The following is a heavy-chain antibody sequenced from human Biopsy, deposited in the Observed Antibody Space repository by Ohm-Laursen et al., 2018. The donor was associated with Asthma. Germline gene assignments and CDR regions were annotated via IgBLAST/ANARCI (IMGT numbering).Heavy chain of an antibody. V-gene: IGHV1-69*01. CDR2: IMTVFGTT. J-gene: IGHJ6*02. CDR3: ARCQVGYSSGWSLLLKKIYYSGMDV. CDR1: GGTFSNFA. Sequence: VSSVKVSCKAPGGTFSNFAISWVRQAPGQGPEWLGGIMTVFGTTSYAQKFQGRVTITADESTSTAYMEVTSLRSEDTAIYYCARCQVGYSSGWSLLLKKIYYSGMDVWGQGTAVTVSS. D-gene: IGHD6-19*01.